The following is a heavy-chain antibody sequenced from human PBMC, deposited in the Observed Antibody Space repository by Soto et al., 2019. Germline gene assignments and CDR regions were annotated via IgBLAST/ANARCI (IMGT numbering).Heavy chain of an antibody. CDR2: IAGKTYGGTT. CDR1: GFTSDDYDYG. D-gene: IGHD3-3*01. Sequence: GGSLRLSCSFSGFTSDDYDYGVTWVRQAPGKGLEWLGLIAGKTYGGTTQYAASVKGRFIMSRDDSKDVAYLQMRDLGIDDTAIYFCSRDGDYYGLDVWGQGTTVTSP. CDR3: SRDGDYYGLDV. V-gene: IGHV3-49*04. J-gene: IGHJ6*02.